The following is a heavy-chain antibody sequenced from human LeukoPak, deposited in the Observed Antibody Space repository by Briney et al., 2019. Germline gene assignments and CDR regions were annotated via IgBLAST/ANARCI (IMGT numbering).Heavy chain of an antibody. CDR1: GHTFTGYY. D-gene: IGHD4-23*01. J-gene: IGHJ4*02. V-gene: IGHV1-2*02. CDR2: INPNSGGT. Sequence: ASVTVSCKASGHTFTGYYMHWVRQAPGQGLEWMGWINPNSGGTNYAQKFQGRVTMTRDTSISTAFMELNRLTSDDTAVYYCASDAGGNWAFVDYWGQGTLVTVSS. CDR3: ASDAGGNWAFVDY.